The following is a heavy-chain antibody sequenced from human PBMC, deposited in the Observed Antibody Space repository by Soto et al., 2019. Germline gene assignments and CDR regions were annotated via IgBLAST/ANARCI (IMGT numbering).Heavy chain of an antibody. Sequence: GASVKVSCKASGYSFSGYGINWVRQAPGQGLEWMAWISVFNGNTNYAQKFQDRVTMTTDTSTSTAHMELRSLSSDDTGVYYCARDAHTLFYYRGMDVWGQGTTVTVSS. CDR1: GYSFSGYG. V-gene: IGHV1-18*04. CDR3: ARDAHTLFYYRGMDV. CDR2: ISVFNGNT. J-gene: IGHJ6*02.